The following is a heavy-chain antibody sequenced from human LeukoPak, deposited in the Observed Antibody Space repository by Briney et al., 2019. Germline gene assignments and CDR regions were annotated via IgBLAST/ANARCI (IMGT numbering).Heavy chain of an antibody. Sequence: GGSLRLSCAASGFTFSSYAMSWVRQAPGKGLEWVSAISGSGGSTYCADSVKGRFTISRDNSKNTLYLQMNSLRAEDTAVYYCAKDASGWYGESYYFDYWGQGTLVTVSS. CDR1: GFTFSSYA. CDR3: AKDASGWYGESYYFDY. V-gene: IGHV3-23*01. J-gene: IGHJ4*02. CDR2: ISGSGGST. D-gene: IGHD6-19*01.